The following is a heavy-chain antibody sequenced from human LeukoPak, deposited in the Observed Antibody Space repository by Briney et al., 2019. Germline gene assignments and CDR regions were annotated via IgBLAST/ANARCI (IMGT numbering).Heavy chain of an antibody. CDR3: ARDVARHRRSSGYFDY. CDR1: GGSISSYY. Sequence: SETLSLTCTVSGGSISSYYWSWIRQSAGKGLEWIGRIYTSGSTNYNPSLKSRVTMSVDTSKNQFSLKLSSVTAADTAVYYCARDVARHRRSSGYFDYWGQGTLVTVSS. V-gene: IGHV4-4*07. J-gene: IGHJ4*02. CDR2: IYTSGST. D-gene: IGHD3-22*01.